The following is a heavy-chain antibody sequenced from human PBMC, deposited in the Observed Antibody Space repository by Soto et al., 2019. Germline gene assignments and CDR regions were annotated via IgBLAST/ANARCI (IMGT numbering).Heavy chain of an antibody. D-gene: IGHD1-1*01. CDR2: ISAYNGNT. V-gene: IGHV1-18*01. CDR1: GYTFTSYG. Sequence: ASVKASWKASGYTFTSYGISWVRQAPGQGLEWMGWISAYNGNTNYAQKLQGRVTMTTDTSTSTAYMELRSLRSDDTAVYYCARRDMSGNDEDYFDYWGQGTLVTVSS. J-gene: IGHJ4*02. CDR3: ARRDMSGNDEDYFDY.